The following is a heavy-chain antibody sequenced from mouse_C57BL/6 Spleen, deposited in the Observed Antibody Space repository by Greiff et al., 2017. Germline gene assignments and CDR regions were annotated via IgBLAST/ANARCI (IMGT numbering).Heavy chain of an antibody. CDR1: GFTFSSYG. V-gene: IGHV5-4*01. CDR2: ISDGGSYT. CDR3: ARDQDGYDY. J-gene: IGHJ2*01. D-gene: IGHD2-3*01. Sequence: DVMLVESGGGLVKPGGSLKLSCAASGFTFSSYGMSWVRQTPEKRLEWVATISDGGSYTYYPDNVKGRFTISRDNAKNNLYLQMSHLKSEDTAMYYCARDQDGYDYWGQGTTLTVSS.